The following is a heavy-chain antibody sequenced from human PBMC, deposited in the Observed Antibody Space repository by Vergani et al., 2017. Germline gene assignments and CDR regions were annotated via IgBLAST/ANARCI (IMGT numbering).Heavy chain of an antibody. CDR2: IASSDTTV. J-gene: IGHJ4*02. CDR3: ARDYLDFSGSGSPYYFDH. Sequence: QVQLVESGGGLVKPGGSLRLSCTASGFSFSDYYMSWLRQAPGKGLEWISYIASSDTTVYYADSVKGRFTISRDNAKNSLYLEMNSLRAEDTAVYYCARDYLDFSGSGSPYYFDHWGQRTQVTVSS. CDR1: GFSFSDYY. D-gene: IGHD3-10*01. V-gene: IGHV3-11*04.